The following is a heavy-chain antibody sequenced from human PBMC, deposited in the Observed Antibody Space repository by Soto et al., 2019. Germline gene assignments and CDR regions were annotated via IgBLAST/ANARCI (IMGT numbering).Heavy chain of an antibody. J-gene: IGHJ6*02. D-gene: IGHD3-22*01. CDR1: GYTLTELS. V-gene: IGHV1-69*13. CDR3: ARAADYYDSSGYYYSNYYYYGMDV. Sequence: SVKVSCKVSGYTLTELSMHWVRQAPGQGLEWMGGIIPIFGTANYAQKFQGRVTITADESTSTAYMELSSLRSEDTAVYYCARAADYYDSSGYYYSNYYYYGMDVWGQGTTVTVSS. CDR2: IIPIFGTA.